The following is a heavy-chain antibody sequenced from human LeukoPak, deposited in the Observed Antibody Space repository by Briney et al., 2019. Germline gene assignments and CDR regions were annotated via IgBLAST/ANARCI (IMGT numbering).Heavy chain of an antibody. CDR1: GGSVSDYY. D-gene: IGHD7-27*01. Sequence: PSETLSLTCTISGGSVSDYYWSWIRQSPGKGLEWIGYIYYTGSTTYNPSLKSRVTISADTSKNQFSLKLSSVTAADAAVYYCASRKLGNDYWGQGTLVTVSS. CDR3: ASRKLGNDY. J-gene: IGHJ4*02. CDR2: IYYTGST. V-gene: IGHV4-59*02.